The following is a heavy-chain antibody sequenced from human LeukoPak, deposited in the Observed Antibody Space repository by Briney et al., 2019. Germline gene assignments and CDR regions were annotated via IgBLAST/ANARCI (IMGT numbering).Heavy chain of an antibody. D-gene: IGHD3-22*01. V-gene: IGHV4-34*01. Sequence: PSETLSLTCAVYGGSFSGYYWSWIRQPPGKGLEWIGEINHSGSTNYNPSLKSRVTISVDTSKNQFSLKLSSVTAADTAVYYCARDIENYYDSSGYSYYFDYWGQGTLVTVSS. CDR3: ARDIENYYDSSGYSYYFDY. J-gene: IGHJ4*02. CDR1: GGSFSGYY. CDR2: INHSGST.